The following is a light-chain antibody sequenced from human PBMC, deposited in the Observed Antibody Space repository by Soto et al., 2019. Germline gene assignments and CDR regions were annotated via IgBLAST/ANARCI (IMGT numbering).Light chain of an antibody. J-gene: IGLJ1*01. CDR1: SSDVGGYNY. V-gene: IGLV2-14*01. CDR2: EVS. CDR3: TSFTFSSSLV. Sequence: QSALTQPASVSGSPGQSITISCTGTSSDVGGYNYVSWYQQLPGKAPKLMIYEVSNRPSGISDRFSGSKSGNTASLTISGLQGDDEADYYCTSFTFSSSLVFGTGTQLTVL.